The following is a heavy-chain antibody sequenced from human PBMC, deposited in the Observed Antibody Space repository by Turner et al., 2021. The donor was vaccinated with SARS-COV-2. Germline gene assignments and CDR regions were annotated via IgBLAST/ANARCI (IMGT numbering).Heavy chain of an antibody. J-gene: IGHJ4*02. CDR3: ARRRFMSGYSFDY. V-gene: IGHV4-39*01. CDR2: IYYSGST. Sequence: QLQLQESGPGLVKPSETLSLTCTVSGGSISSSSYYWGWIRQPPGKGLEWIGNIYYSGSTYYNPSLESRVTISVDTSKNQFSLKLSSVTAADTAVYYCARRRFMSGYSFDYWGQGTLVTVSS. D-gene: IGHD3-3*01. CDR1: GGSISSSSYY.